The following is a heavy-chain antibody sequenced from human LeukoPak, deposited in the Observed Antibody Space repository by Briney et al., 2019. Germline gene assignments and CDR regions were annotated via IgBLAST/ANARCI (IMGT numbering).Heavy chain of an antibody. CDR2: FDSENNKM. CDR1: EYSLTDLS. V-gene: IGHV1-24*01. D-gene: IGHD6-19*01. Sequence: GASVKVSCTLSEYSLTDLSIHWVGGAPGEGLEWMGGFDSENNKMVYSQKFQGRVTMTEDTSADTAYMELTSLRSEDTAVYFCATDRVYRSSGRSWGFFDYWGQGTLVIVSS. CDR3: ATDRVYRSSGRSWGFFDY. J-gene: IGHJ4*02.